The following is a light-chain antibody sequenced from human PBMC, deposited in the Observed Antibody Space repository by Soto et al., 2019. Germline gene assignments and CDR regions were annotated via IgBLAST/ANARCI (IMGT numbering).Light chain of an antibody. Sequence: QSALIQPRSVSGSPGQSVTISCTATGSDVGDSSHVSWYQLHPGKAPKLMIYEVNNRPSGVPDRFSGSKSGSTASLTISGLQAEDEAEYYCCLSPGSLTWLFGGGTKLTVL. J-gene: IGLJ3*02. CDR1: GSDVGDSSH. CDR2: EVN. CDR3: CLSPGSLTWL. V-gene: IGLV2-11*01.